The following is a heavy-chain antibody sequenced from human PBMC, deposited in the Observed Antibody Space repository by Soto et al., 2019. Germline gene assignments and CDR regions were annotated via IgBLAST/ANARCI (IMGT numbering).Heavy chain of an antibody. V-gene: IGHV3-64D*06. J-gene: IGHJ3*02. CDR3: VKDGRGGALDAFDI. CDR2: ISSNGGRT. D-gene: IGHD3-10*01. Sequence: PGGALRLSCSAPEFASTSYAMHWVRQAPGKGLEYVSAISSNGGRTYYADSVKGRFTISRDNSKNTLYLQMSSLRAEDTAVYYCVKDGRGGALDAFDIWGQGTMVTVS. CDR1: EFASTSYA.